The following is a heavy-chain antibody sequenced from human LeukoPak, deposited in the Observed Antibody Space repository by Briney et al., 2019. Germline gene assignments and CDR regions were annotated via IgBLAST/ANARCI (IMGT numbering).Heavy chain of an antibody. V-gene: IGHV3-9*01. CDR3: ATDMGDCTDGSCAYGMDV. D-gene: IGHD2-15*01. J-gene: IGHJ6*02. CDR2: ISWNSGSI. CDR1: GITFDDYA. Sequence: PGRSLRLSCAASGITFDDYAMHWVRQAPGKGLEWVSGISWNSGSIGYADSVKGRFTISRDNAKNSPYLQMNSLRAEDTALYYCATDMGDCTDGSCAYGMDVWGQGTTVTVSS.